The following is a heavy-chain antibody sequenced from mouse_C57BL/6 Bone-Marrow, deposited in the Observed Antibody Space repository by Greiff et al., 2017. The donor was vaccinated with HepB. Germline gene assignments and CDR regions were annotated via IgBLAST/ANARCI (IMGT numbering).Heavy chain of an antibody. V-gene: IGHV2-4*01. CDR3: AKDYFYYAMDY. J-gene: IGHJ4*01. D-gene: IGHD1-1*02. Sequence: VQVVESGPGLVQPSQSLSITCTVSGFSLTSYGVHWVRQPPGKGLEWLGVIWSGGSTDYNAAFISRLSISKDNSKSQVFFKMNSLQADDTAIYYCAKDYFYYAMDYWGQGTSVTVSS. CDR2: IWSGGST. CDR1: GFSLTSYG.